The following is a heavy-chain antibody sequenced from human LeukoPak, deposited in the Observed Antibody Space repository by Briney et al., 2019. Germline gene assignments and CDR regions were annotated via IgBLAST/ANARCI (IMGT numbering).Heavy chain of an antibody. Sequence: GGSLRLSCAASGFTFSSYAMSWVRQAPGKGLEWVSAISGSGGSTYYADSVKGRFTIPRDNSKNTLYLQMNSLRAEDTAVYYCARDLYYDILTGRGIRYYYGMDVWGQGTTVTVSS. CDR3: ARDLYYDILTGRGIRYYYGMDV. CDR2: ISGSGGST. V-gene: IGHV3-23*01. J-gene: IGHJ6*02. CDR1: GFTFSSYA. D-gene: IGHD3-9*01.